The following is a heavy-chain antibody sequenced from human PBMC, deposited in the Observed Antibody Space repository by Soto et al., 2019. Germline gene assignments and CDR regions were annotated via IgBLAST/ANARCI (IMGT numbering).Heavy chain of an antibody. CDR2: INHSGST. J-gene: IGHJ4*02. V-gene: IGHV4-34*01. Sequence: SETLSLTCAVYGGSFSGYYWSWIRQPPGKGLEWIGEINHSGSTNYNPSLKSRVTISVDTSKNQFSLKLSSVTAADTAVYYCARGYPAYDFWSGYYPHFDYWGQGTLVTVSS. D-gene: IGHD3-3*01. CDR1: GGSFSGYY. CDR3: ARGYPAYDFWSGYYPHFDY.